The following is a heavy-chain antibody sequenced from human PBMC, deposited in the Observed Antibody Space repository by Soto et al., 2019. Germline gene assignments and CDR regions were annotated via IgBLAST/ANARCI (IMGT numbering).Heavy chain of an antibody. J-gene: IGHJ4*02. V-gene: IGHV3-7*03. CDR1: GFTFSSYC. CDR3: ERDESIFGVVAYFDY. D-gene: IGHD3-3*01. CDR2: IKQDGSEK. Sequence: SLRLSCSASGFTFSSYCISWVRQAPGTGLGWVANIKQDGSEKYYVDSVKCRFTISRDNAKNSLYLQMNSLRAEDTAVYYCERDESIFGVVAYFDYWGQGTMVTVSS.